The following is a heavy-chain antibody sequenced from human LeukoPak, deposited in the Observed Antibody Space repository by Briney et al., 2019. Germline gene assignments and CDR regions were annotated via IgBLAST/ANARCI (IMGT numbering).Heavy chain of an antibody. CDR1: RGMFTSCV. J-gene: IGHJ3*02. D-gene: IGHD6-19*01. CDR2: IIPILGIA. V-gene: IGHV1-69*04. Sequence: SVKVSCKSSRGMFTSCVISWVRQAPGQGLEWMGRIIPILGIANYAQKFQGRVTITADKTTSTAYMELSSLRSEDTAVYYCARVIAVAGTDAFDIWGQGTMVTVSA. CDR3: ARVIAVAGTDAFDI.